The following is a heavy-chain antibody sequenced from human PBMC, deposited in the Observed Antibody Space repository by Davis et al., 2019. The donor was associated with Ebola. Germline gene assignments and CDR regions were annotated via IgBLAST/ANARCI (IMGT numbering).Heavy chain of an antibody. CDR2: INPSGGST. Sequence: AASVQVSCKASGYTFTSYYMHWVRQAPGQGLEWMGIINPSGGSTSYAQKFQGRVNMTRDTSTSTVYMELSSVRSEDTAVYYCARDLGWEWYYFDYWGQGTLVTVSS. CDR1: GYTFTSYY. CDR3: ARDLGWEWYYFDY. J-gene: IGHJ4*02. V-gene: IGHV1-46*01. D-gene: IGHD3-3*01.